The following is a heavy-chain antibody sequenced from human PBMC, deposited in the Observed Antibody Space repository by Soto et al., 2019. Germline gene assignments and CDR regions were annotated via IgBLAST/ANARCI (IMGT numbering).Heavy chain of an antibody. CDR3: ATPVVRFLEWTTDY. V-gene: IGHV3-48*02. Sequence: GGSLRLSWAASGFTFSSYSMNWVRQAPGKGLEWISYITNGGTTIYYADSVKGRFTISRDNAKNSLYLHMNSLRDDDTAVYYCATPVVRFLEWTTDYWGQGTLVTVSS. CDR2: ITNGGTTI. CDR1: GFTFSSYS. J-gene: IGHJ4*02. D-gene: IGHD3-3*01.